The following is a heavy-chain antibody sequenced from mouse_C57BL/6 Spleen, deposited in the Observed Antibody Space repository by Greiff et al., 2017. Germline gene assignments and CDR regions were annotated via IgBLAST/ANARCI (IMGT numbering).Heavy chain of an antibody. V-gene: IGHV3-6*01. CDR2: IRYDCSN. CDR3: ARVTGTRDCDV. D-gene: IGHD4-1*01. CDR1: GYSITSGYY. Sequence: EVKLMASGPGLVKPSQSLSLTCSVTGYSITSGYYWNWIRQFPGNKLEWMGYIRYDCSNNYNPSLKNRIPITRDTSKNQFFRKWNSVTTEDAATYCCARVTGTRDCDVWGTGTTVTVSS. J-gene: IGHJ1*03.